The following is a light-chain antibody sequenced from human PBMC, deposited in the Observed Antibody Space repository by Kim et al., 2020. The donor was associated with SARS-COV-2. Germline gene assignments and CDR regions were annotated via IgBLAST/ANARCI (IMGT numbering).Light chain of an antibody. V-gene: IGKV4-1*01. CDR1: QMVLYSYNNRNY. Sequence: ATIHCKSSQMVLYSYNNRNYLAWYPQKPGQPPKLLISWASTLGSGVPDRFSGSGSDTDFTLTFDSLQAEDVAVYYCQQYYSTPLPFGGGTKLDIK. CDR3: QQYYSTPLP. J-gene: IGKJ4*01. CDR2: WAS.